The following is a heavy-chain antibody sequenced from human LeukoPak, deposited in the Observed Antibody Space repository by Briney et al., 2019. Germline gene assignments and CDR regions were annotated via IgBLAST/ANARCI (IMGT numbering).Heavy chain of an antibody. CDR3: ARGPPSIYGGVNWYFDL. CDR2: IKQDGSEK. Sequence: PGGSLRLSCAASGFTVSSNYMSWVRQAPGKGLEWVANIKQDGSEKYYVDSVKGRFTISRDNAKNSLYLQMNSLRAEDTAVYSCARGPPSIYGGVNWYFDLWGRGTLVTVSS. CDR1: GFTVSSNY. J-gene: IGHJ2*01. V-gene: IGHV3-7*04. D-gene: IGHD4-23*01.